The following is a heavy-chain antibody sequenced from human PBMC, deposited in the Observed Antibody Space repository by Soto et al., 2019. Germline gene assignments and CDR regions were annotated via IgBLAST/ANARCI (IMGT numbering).Heavy chain of an antibody. J-gene: IGHJ4*02. CDR1: GYTFTSYG. CDR3: ARDVGSSHGPGHPHYFDY. V-gene: IGHV1-18*01. CDR2: ISAYNGNT. Sequence: ASVKVSCKASGYTFTSYGISWVRQAPGQGLEWMGWISAYNGNTNYAQKLQGRVTMTTDTSTSTAYMELRSLRSDDTAVYYCARDVGSSHGPGHPHYFDYWGQGTLVTVSS. D-gene: IGHD2-2*01.